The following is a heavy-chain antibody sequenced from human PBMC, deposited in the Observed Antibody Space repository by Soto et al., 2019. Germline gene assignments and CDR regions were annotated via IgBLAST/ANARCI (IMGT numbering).Heavy chain of an antibody. V-gene: IGHV3-66*01. CDR2: IYSGGST. J-gene: IGHJ6*03. Sequence: EVQLVESGGGLVQPGGSLRLSCAASGFTVSSNYMSWVRQAPGKGLEWVSVIYSGGSTYYADSVKGRFTISRDNSKNTLYLQMNSLRAEDTAVYYCARDQVRPGPTDYYYYMDVWGKGNTVTVYS. CDR3: ARDQVRPGPTDYYYYMDV. CDR1: GFTVSSNY. D-gene: IGHD1-1*01.